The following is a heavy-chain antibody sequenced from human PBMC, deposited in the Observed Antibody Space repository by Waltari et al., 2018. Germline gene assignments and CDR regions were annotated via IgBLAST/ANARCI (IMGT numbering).Heavy chain of an antibody. CDR2: ISGSGGSN. CDR3: AKGGGGGAYYKDV. D-gene: IGHD3-16*01. J-gene: IGHJ6*03. Sequence: EVQLLESGGGLVQPGGSLRLSCAASGFTFSSYAMSWVRRAPGKGLEWVSAISGSGGSNDCADSVKGRFTISRDNSKNTLYLQMNSLRAEDTAVYYCAKGGGGGAYYKDVWGKGTTVTISS. V-gene: IGHV3-23*01. CDR1: GFTFSSYA.